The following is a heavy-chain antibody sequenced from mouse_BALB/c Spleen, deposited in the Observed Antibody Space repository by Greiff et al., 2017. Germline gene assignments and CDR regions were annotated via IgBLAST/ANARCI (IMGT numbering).Heavy chain of an antibody. J-gene: IGHJ3*01. D-gene: IGHD1-1*01. CDR3: ARPITTGWFAY. CDR1: GYTFTDYN. Sequence: EVQLQQSGPELVKPGASVKISCKASGYTFTDYNMHWVKQSHGKSLEWIGYIYPYNGGTGYNQKFKSKATLTVDNSSSTAYMELRSLTSEDSAVYYCARPITTGWFAYWGQGTLVTVSA. V-gene: IGHV1S29*02. CDR2: IYPYNGGT.